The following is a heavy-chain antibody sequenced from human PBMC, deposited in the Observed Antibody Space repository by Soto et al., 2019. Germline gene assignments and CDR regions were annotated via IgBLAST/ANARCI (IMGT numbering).Heavy chain of an antibody. D-gene: IGHD6-13*01. CDR2: IYYSGST. CDR1: GGSISSSSYY. J-gene: IGHJ3*02. CDR3: AREEGSSSWPDAFDI. Sequence: SETLSLTCTVSGGSISSSSYYWGWIRQPPGKGLEWIGSIYYSGSTYYNPSLKSRVTISVDTSKNQFSLKLSSVTAADTAVYYCAREEGSSSWPDAFDIWGQGTMVTVSS. V-gene: IGHV4-39*02.